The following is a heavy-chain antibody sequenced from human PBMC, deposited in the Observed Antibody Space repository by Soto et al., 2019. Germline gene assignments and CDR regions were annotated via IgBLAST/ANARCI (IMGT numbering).Heavy chain of an antibody. J-gene: IGHJ2*01. Sequence: QVQLVESGGGLVKPGVSLRLSCAASGFTFSDYYMSWIRQAPGKGLEWVSYISSSSSYTNYADSVKGRFTISRDNAKNSLYLQMNSLRAEDTAVYYCARVAVDTAMAYWYFDLWGRGTLVTVSS. CDR2: ISSSSSYT. CDR3: ARVAVDTAMAYWYFDL. V-gene: IGHV3-11*05. D-gene: IGHD5-18*01. CDR1: GFTFSDYY.